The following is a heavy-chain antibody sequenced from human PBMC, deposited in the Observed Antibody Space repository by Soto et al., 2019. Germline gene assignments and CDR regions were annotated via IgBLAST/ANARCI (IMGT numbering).Heavy chain of an antibody. CDR2: ISYSGST. CDR1: GGSISSSSYY. V-gene: IGHV4-39*01. Sequence: QLQLQESGPGLVKPSETLSLTCTVSGGSISSSSYYWGWIRQPPGKGLEWIGSISYSGSTYFNPSLRSRVTISVDMSKNPLSLRLSSVTAADAAGYSCASRTLCCSGGNGPGDYWGKGTLVTVSS. CDR3: ASRTLCCSGGNGPGDY. D-gene: IGHD2-15*01. J-gene: IGHJ4*02.